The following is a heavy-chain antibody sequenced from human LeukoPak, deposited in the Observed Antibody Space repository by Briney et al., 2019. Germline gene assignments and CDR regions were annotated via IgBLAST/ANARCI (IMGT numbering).Heavy chain of an antibody. CDR3: ARDYYFDY. CDR1: GGSISSYY. Sequence: SGTLSLTCTVSGGSISSYYWSWIRQPPGKGLEWIGYIYYSGSTNYNPPLKSRVTISVDTSKNQFSLKLSSVTAADTAVYYCARDYYFDYWGQGTLVTVSS. J-gene: IGHJ4*02. CDR2: IYYSGST. V-gene: IGHV4-59*01.